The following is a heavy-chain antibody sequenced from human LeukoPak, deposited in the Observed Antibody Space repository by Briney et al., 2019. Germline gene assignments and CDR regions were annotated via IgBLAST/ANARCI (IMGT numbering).Heavy chain of an antibody. Sequence: GGSLRLSCAASGFTFNDYGMSWVRQGPGKGLEWVSGINWNGGTTGYADSVRGRFTISRDNAKNSLYLQMNSLRAEDTALYYCARDKHYLDTSKYVWGQRTLVTAYS. V-gene: IGHV3-20*04. D-gene: IGHD3-22*01. CDR2: INWNGGTT. CDR3: ARDKHYLDTSKYV. J-gene: IGHJ4*02. CDR1: GFTFNDYG.